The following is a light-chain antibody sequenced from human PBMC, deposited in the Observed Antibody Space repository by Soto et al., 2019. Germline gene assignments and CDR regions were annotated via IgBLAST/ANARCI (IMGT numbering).Light chain of an antibody. Sequence: QSVLTQPPSASGTPGQRVTISCSGSSSNIGSNYVYWYQQLPGTAPKLLIYRNNQRPSGVPDRFSGSKSGTSASLAISGLLSEDEADYYCAAWDDSLRGPVFGGGTQLTVL. CDR2: RNN. V-gene: IGLV1-47*01. J-gene: IGLJ7*01. CDR1: SSNIGSNY. CDR3: AAWDDSLRGPV.